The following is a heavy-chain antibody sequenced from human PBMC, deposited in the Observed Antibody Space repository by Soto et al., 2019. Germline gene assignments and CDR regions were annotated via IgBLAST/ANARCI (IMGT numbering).Heavy chain of an antibody. D-gene: IGHD6-19*01. CDR3: AKHFDNGCPDY. J-gene: IGHJ4*02. CDR2: ISGSGGST. CDR1: GFTFSSYA. V-gene: IGHV3-23*01. Sequence: EVQLLESGGGLVQPGGSLRLSCAASGFTFSSYALSWVRQAPGKGLEWVSIISGSGGSTFYTDSVKGRCTISRDNSKITLYLQMNNLRAEDTAVYYCAKHFDNGCPDYWGQGTLVTVSS.